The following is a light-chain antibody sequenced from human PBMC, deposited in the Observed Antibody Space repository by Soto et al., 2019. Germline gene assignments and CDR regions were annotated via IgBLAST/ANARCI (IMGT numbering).Light chain of an antibody. V-gene: IGLV2-14*01. CDR2: AVS. J-gene: IGLJ1*01. CDR1: SSDVGGYNY. Sequence: HSALTQPASVSGSPGQSITISCTGTSSDVGGYNYVSWYQQHPGKAPKLMIYAVSYRPSGVSNRFSGSKSGNTASLTISGLQTEDEADYYCNSYTSSNTLYVFGTGTMVTVL. CDR3: NSYTSSNTLYV.